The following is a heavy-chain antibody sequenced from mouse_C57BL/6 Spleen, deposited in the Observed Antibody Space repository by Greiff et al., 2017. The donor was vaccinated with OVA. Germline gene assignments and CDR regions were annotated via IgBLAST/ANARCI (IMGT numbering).Heavy chain of an antibody. J-gene: IGHJ4*01. Sequence: EVKLVESGGGLVKPGGSLKLSCAASGFTFSSYAMSWVRQTPEKRLEWVATISDGGSYTYYPDNVKGRFTISRDNAKNNLYLQMSHLKSEDTAMYYCARIYYDYDGYAMDYWRQGTSVTVSS. CDR2: ISDGGSYT. CDR1: GFTFSSYA. V-gene: IGHV5-4*03. D-gene: IGHD2-4*01. CDR3: ARIYYDYDGYAMDY.